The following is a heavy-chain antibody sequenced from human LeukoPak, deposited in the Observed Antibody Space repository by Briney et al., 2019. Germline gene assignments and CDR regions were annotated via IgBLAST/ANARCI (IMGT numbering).Heavy chain of an antibody. CDR2: IIPILGIA. D-gene: IGHD3-10*01. J-gene: IGHJ4*02. CDR1: GGTFSSYA. V-gene: IGHV1-69*04. Sequence: SVKVSCKAPGGTFSSYAISWVRQAPGQGFEWMGRIIPILGIANYAQKFQGRVTITADKSTSTAYMELSSLRSEDTAVYYCARESTMVRGVTSFDYWGQGTLVTVSS. CDR3: ARESTMVRGVTSFDY.